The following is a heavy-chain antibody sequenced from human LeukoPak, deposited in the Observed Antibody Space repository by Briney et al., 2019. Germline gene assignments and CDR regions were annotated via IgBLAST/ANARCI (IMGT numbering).Heavy chain of an antibody. Sequence: SGTLSLTCAVSGDSISSGHWWSWVRQPPGKGLEWIGEIKHGGSTNYNPTLKSRVTTSVDRSKNQFSLKVDSVTAADTAVYYCARDGGSYRDFEYWGQGTLVTVSS. CDR2: IKHGGST. V-gene: IGHV4-4*02. D-gene: IGHD1-26*01. J-gene: IGHJ4*02. CDR1: GDSISSGHW. CDR3: ARDGGSYRDFEY.